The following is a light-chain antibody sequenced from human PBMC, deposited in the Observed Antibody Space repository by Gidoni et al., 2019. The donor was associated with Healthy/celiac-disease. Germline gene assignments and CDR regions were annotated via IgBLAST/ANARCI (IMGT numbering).Light chain of an antibody. Sequence: DIVLTQSPGTLSLSPGERATLSCRASQSVSSSYLAWYQQKPGQAPRLLIYGASSRATGIPDRFSGSGSGTDFTLTISRLEPEDFAVYYCQQDGSSPPVTFGQGTKVEIK. J-gene: IGKJ1*01. CDR3: QQDGSSPPVT. CDR1: QSVSSSY. CDR2: GAS. V-gene: IGKV3-20*01.